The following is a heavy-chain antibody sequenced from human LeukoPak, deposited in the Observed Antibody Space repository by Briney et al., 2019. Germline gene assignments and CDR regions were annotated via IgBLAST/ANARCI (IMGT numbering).Heavy chain of an antibody. CDR1: GFTFTDSA. D-gene: IGHD1-26*01. V-gene: IGHV3-23*01. CDR2: ISTSGGDT. Sequence: GGSLRLSCAAAGFTFTDSAMTWVRQAPGKGLEWVSAISTSGGDTIYTDSVKDRFTISRDNSKNTLYLQMNSLRAEDTAIYYCAKGGSYAPLDYWGQGTLVTVSS. J-gene: IGHJ4*02. CDR3: AKGGSYAPLDY.